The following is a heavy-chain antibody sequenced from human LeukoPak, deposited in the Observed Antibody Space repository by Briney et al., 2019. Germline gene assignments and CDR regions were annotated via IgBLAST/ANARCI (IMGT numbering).Heavy chain of an antibody. Sequence: GVSERLSRPASALTVGSTYTSSARHAPGNGREWVLVIYSGGNTYYVDSVKGRSTISRDNSKNTLYLQMNSLRAEDTAVYYCARSLRVAAGALDYWGQGTLVTVSS. J-gene: IGHJ4*02. CDR3: ARSLRVAAGALDY. D-gene: IGHD6-13*01. CDR1: ALTVGSTY. CDR2: IYSGGNT. V-gene: IGHV3-53*01.